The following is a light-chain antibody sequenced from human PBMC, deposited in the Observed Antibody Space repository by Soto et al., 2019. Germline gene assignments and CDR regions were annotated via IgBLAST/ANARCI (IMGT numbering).Light chain of an antibody. J-gene: IGLJ1*01. CDR2: EVT. CDR1: SSGIGGYKY. Sequence: QSALTQPASVSGSPGQSITISCTGTSSGIGGYKYVSWYQQHPGKAPKLMIYEVTYRPSGVSDRFSGSKSGNTASLTVSGLQAEDEADYYCSSYTSSGTLYVFGTGTKLTVL. CDR3: SSYTSSGTLYV. V-gene: IGLV2-14*01.